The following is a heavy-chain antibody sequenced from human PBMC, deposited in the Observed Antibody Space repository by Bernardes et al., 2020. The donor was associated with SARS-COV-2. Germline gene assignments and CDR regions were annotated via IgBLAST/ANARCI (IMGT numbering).Heavy chain of an antibody. J-gene: IGHJ5*02. CDR3: ARGPVLYAGSRCVDP. V-gene: IGHV4-34*11. Sequence: SETLSLTCVVSGGSLIDYYWSWVRQSPGGGLEWIGYIYYDGTAKYSPSLRDRVTMSIDTSKKQFSLSLKSVTEADTAVYFCARGPVLYAGSRCVDPWGPGTLVTVSS. CDR2: IYYDGTA. CDR1: GGSLIDYY. D-gene: IGHD2-8*01.